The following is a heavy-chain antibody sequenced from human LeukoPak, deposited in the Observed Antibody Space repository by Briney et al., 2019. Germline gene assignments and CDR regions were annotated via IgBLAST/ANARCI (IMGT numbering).Heavy chain of an antibody. D-gene: IGHD5-12*01. V-gene: IGHV3-7*01. CDR2: IKQDGSEK. CDR1: GFSFSTYR. J-gene: IGHJ4*02. CDR3: AREHYSGYDDY. Sequence: GGSLRLSCAASGFSFSTYRMSWLGQAPGKGLEWVANIKQDGSEKYYVDSVKGRFTISRDNAKNSLYLQMNSLRAEDTAVYYCAREHYSGYDDYWGQGTLVTVSS.